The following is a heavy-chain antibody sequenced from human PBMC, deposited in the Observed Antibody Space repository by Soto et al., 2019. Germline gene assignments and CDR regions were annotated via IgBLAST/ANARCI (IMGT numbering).Heavy chain of an antibody. D-gene: IGHD3-10*02. V-gene: IGHV3-23*01. CDR1: GFTFSDYA. CDR2: IVGGGHAA. Sequence: EVQLLDSGGGLVQPGGSLRLSCVASGFTFSDYAMAWVRQAPGKGLEWVSSIVGGGHAAFYSDSVRGRFTVSRDNSKNSLYLQMDSLRAEDTAIYHCAKGWSGGRIDWFDPWGQGSLVTVSS. CDR3: AKGWSGGRIDWFDP. J-gene: IGHJ5*02.